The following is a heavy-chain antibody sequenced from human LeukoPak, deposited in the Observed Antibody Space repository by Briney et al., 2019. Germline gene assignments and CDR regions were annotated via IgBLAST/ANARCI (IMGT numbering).Heavy chain of an antibody. V-gene: IGHV4-61*01. CDR3: ARDRGRGYSGYDPYFDY. Sequence: PPETLSLTCTVSGGSVSSGSYYWSWIRQPPGKGLEWIGYIYYSGTTNYNPSLRSRVTISVDTPKNQFSLNLNSVTAADTAVYYCARDRGRGYSGYDPYFDYWGQGILVTVSS. CDR2: IYYSGTT. J-gene: IGHJ4*02. CDR1: GGSVSSGSYY. D-gene: IGHD5-12*01.